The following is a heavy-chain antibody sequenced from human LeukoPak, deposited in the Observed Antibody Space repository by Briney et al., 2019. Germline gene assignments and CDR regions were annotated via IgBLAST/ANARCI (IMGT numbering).Heavy chain of an antibody. D-gene: IGHD1-14*01. CDR1: GYTFTSYD. V-gene: IGHV1-8*01. CDR3: ARGREPTTESYYYYYMDV. Sequence: ASVKVSCKASGYTFTSYDINWVRQATGQGLEWMGWMSPNSGNTGYAQKFQDRVTMTRNTSISTAYMELRSLRSEDTAVYYCARGREPTTESYYYYYMDVWGKGTTVTISS. CDR2: MSPNSGNT. J-gene: IGHJ6*03.